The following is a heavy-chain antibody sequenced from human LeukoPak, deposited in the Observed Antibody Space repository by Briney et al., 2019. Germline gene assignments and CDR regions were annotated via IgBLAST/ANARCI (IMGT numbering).Heavy chain of an antibody. CDR1: GFTVSSNY. CDR2: IYSGGST. CDR3: ASGSGSYRTPYYYMDV. Sequence: PGGSLRLSCAASGFTVSSNYMSWVRQAPGKGLEWVSVIYSGGSTYYADSVKGRFTISRDNSKNTLYLQMNSLRGEDTAVYYCASGSGSYRTPYYYMDVWGTGTTVTVSS. J-gene: IGHJ6*03. D-gene: IGHD3-10*01. V-gene: IGHV3-53*01.